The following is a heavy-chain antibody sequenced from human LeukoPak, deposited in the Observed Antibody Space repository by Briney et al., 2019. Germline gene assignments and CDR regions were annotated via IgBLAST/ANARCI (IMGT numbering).Heavy chain of an antibody. V-gene: IGHV3-30*18. Sequence: GRSLRLSCAASGFTFSSYGMHWVRQAPGKGLEWVAVISYDGSNKYYADSVKGRFTISRDNSKNTLYLQMNSLRAEDTAVYYCAKGRRGGGSYLHFDYWGQGTLVTVSS. CDR2: ISYDGSNK. CDR3: AKGRRGGGSYLHFDY. D-gene: IGHD1-26*01. J-gene: IGHJ4*02. CDR1: GFTFSSYG.